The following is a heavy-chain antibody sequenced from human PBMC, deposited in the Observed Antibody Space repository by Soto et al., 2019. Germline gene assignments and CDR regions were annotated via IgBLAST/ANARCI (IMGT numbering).Heavy chain of an antibody. Sequence: GGSLRLSCAASGFSFSNYVMSWVRQAPGKGLQWVASITGSGGSSYYADSVKGRFTISRDNSKSTLLLQLNSLRAEDTALYFCARDPRYYYGMDVWGQGTTVTVSS. V-gene: IGHV3-23*01. CDR3: ARDPRYYYGMDV. CDR1: GFSFSNYV. J-gene: IGHJ6*02. CDR2: ITGSGGSS.